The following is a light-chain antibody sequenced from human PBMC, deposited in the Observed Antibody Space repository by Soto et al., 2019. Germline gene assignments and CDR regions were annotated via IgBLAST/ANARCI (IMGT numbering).Light chain of an antibody. Sequence: EIVLTQSPGTLSLSPGERATLSCRASQSVGSNLAWYQRKPGQAPRLLISGASTRATGVPARFSGSGSGTEFTLTINSLQSEDFAVYFCQQNNRWPHITFGQGTRLEIK. CDR1: QSVGSN. CDR2: GAS. J-gene: IGKJ5*01. V-gene: IGKV3-15*01. CDR3: QQNNRWPHIT.